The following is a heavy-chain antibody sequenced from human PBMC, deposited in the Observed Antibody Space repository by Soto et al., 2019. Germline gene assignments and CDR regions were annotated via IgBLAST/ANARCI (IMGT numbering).Heavy chain of an antibody. J-gene: IGHJ6*04. V-gene: IGHV1-8*01. CDR2: MNPNSGNT. CDR1: GYTFTSYD. D-gene: IGHD6-13*01. CDR3: ARRGYSSSWYYYYYYGMDV. Sequence: QVQLVQSGAEVKKPGASVKVSCKASGYTFTSYDINWVRQATGQGLEWMGWMNPNSGNTGYAQKFQGRVTMTRNTYISTADMELSRLRSEDTAVYYCARRGYSSSWYYYYYYGMDVWGKGTTVTVSS.